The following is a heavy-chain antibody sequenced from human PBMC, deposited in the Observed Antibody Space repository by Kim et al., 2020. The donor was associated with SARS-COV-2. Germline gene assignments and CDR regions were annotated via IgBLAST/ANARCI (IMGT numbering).Heavy chain of an antibody. CDR1: GFTFSDYS. Sequence: GGSLRLSCAGSGFTFSDYSMTWVRQAPGKGLEWVANIKRDGSEKNYVDSVKGRFTISRDNAKNSLYLQMNSLRAEDTAIYYCARGRNNVGKFWGQGTLVT. J-gene: IGHJ4*02. V-gene: IGHV3-7*01. CDR3: ARGRNNVGKF. D-gene: IGHD1-1*01. CDR2: IKRDGSEK.